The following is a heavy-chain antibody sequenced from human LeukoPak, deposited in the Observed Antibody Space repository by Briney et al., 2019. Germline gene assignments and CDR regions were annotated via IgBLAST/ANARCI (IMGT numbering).Heavy chain of an antibody. CDR1: GYSFTSFG. J-gene: IGHJ4*02. V-gene: IGHV1-18*01. D-gene: IGHD3-16*02. Sequence: ASVKVSCKASGYSFTSFGISWVRQAPRQGLEWMGWISTYNANTNYAQKYQGRVTMTTDTSTSTAYMELRSLRSDDTAVYFCARVFSFGDYIWGSYRYYFDYWGQGTLVTVSS. CDR2: ISTYNANT. CDR3: ARVFSFGDYIWGSYRYYFDY.